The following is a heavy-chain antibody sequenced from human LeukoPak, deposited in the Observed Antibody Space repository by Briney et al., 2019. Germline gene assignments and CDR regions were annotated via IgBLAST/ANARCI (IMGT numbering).Heavy chain of an antibody. CDR1: GFTLSSYS. CDR3: ERGPNYYDSSGYYSEY. Sequence: GGSLRLSCAASGFTLSSYSMNWVRQAPGKGLEWVSSISSSSGYIFDADSVKGRFTISRDNAKNSLYLQMNSLRAEDTAVYYCERGPNYYDSSGYYSEYWGQGTLVTVSS. V-gene: IGHV3-21*01. CDR2: ISSSSGYI. J-gene: IGHJ4*02. D-gene: IGHD3-22*01.